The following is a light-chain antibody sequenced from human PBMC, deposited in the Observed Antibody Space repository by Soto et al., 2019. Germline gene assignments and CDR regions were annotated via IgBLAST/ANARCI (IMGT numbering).Light chain of an antibody. Sequence: EIVMTQSPAALSVSPGERTTLSCRASQSVGSNLAWYQQKPGQAPRLLIYDASTRATDIPARFSGSGSGTEFTLTISSLQSEDFAVYHCQQYNNWPRTFGQGTKVEI. V-gene: IGKV3-15*01. CDR3: QQYNNWPRT. CDR2: DAS. J-gene: IGKJ1*01. CDR1: QSVGSN.